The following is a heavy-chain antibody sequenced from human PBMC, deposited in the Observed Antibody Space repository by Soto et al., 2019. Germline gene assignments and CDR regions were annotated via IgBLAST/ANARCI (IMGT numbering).Heavy chain of an antibody. Sequence: EVQLVESGGGLVKPGGALRLSCAASGFTFSNAWMSWVRQAPGKGLEWVGRIKSKTNGGTTDYAAPVKGRFTISRDDSKNTLYLQRNSLKTEDTAVYYCTTDHDYVDAFDIWGQGTMVTVSS. D-gene: IGHD4-17*01. CDR3: TTDHDYVDAFDI. V-gene: IGHV3-15*01. J-gene: IGHJ3*02. CDR2: IKSKTNGGTT. CDR1: GFTFSNAW.